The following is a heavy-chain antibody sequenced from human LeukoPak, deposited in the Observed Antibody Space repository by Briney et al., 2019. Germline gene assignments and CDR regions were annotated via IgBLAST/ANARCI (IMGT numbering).Heavy chain of an antibody. V-gene: IGHV3-23*01. Sequence: GGSLRLSCAASGFTFSSFGMTWVRQAPGKGLEWVSVISGRGDTTYYADSVKGRFTISRDNSRNTLYLELNSLRAEDTAMYYCAKNLGANDYWGQGTLVTVSS. J-gene: IGHJ4*02. CDR1: GFTFSSFG. CDR2: ISGRGDTT. CDR3: AKNLGANDY.